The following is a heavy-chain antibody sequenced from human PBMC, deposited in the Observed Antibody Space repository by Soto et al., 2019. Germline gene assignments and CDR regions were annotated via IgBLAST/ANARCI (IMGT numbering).Heavy chain of an antibody. CDR3: ARVVKAAAGIISYYYGMDV. V-gene: IGHV3-53*04. J-gene: IGHJ6*02. Sequence: GGSLRLSCAAGGFTVSRNYMSWVRQAPGKGLEWVSVIYSGGSTYYADSVKGRFTISRHNSKNTLYLQMNSLRAEDTAVYYCARVVKAAAGIISYYYGMDVWGQGTTVTVSS. D-gene: IGHD6-13*01. CDR2: IYSGGST. CDR1: GFTVSRNY.